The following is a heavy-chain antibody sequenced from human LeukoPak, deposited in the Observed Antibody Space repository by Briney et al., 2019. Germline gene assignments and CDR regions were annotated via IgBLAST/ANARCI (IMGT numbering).Heavy chain of an antibody. CDR3: ARSGRGSSAGFDY. Sequence: SETLSLTCTVSGGSINSYYWSWIRQPPGKGLEWIAYIYYSGSTNYTPSLKSRITISVDTSRNQFSLKLNSVTAADTAVYYCARSGRGSSAGFDYWGQGTLVTVSS. J-gene: IGHJ4*02. D-gene: IGHD3-10*01. CDR1: GGSINSYY. V-gene: IGHV4-59*01. CDR2: IYYSGST.